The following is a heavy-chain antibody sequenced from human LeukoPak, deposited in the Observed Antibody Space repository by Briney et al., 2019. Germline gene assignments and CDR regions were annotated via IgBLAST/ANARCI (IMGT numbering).Heavy chain of an antibody. Sequence: GASVKVSCKASGGTFISYAISWVRQAPGQGLEWRGRIIPILGIANYAQKFQGRVTITADKSTSTAYMELSSLRSEDTAVYSCARGITMVRGGPFVDVWGQGTTVTVSS. J-gene: IGHJ6*02. CDR3: ARGITMVRGGPFVDV. D-gene: IGHD3-10*01. CDR1: GGTFISYA. V-gene: IGHV1-69*04. CDR2: IIPILGIA.